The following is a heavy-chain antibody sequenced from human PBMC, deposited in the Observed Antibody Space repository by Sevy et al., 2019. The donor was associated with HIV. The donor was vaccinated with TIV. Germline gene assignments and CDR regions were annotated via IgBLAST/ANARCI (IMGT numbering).Heavy chain of an antibody. J-gene: IGHJ4*02. Sequence: GESLKISCAASGFTFSSYWMSWVRQAPGKGLEWVATINQVGSETFYVDSVKGRFTISRHNPRKSLYLQMNSLSAEDTAVYYCARLFYGSADYWGQGTLVTVSS. CDR2: INQVGSET. V-gene: IGHV3-7*01. CDR1: GFTFSSYW. D-gene: IGHD3-10*01. CDR3: ARLFYGSADY.